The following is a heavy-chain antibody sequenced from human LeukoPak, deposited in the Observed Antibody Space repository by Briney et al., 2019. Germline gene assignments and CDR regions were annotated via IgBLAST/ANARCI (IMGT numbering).Heavy chain of an antibody. Sequence: GGSLRLSCAASGFTFSSYGMSWVRQAPGKGLEWVSAISGSGGSTYYADSVKGRFTISGDNSKNTLYLQMNSLRAEDTAVYYCAKGKASGWYIVDYWGQGTLVTVSS. V-gene: IGHV3-23*01. CDR3: AKGKASGWYIVDY. CDR1: GFTFSSYG. CDR2: ISGSGGST. D-gene: IGHD6-19*01. J-gene: IGHJ4*02.